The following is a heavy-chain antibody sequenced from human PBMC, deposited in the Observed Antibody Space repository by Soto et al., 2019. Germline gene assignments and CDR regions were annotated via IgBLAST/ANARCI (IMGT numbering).Heavy chain of an antibody. D-gene: IGHD2-2*01. V-gene: IGHV3-23*01. CDR1: AFVFGSYS. Sequence: GGSLILSCAASAFVFGSYSMTWVRQAPGKGLEWVSAISGSGGNTYYADSVKGRFTISRDNSQNTLYLQMNSLRADDTAVYYCARGLPATPHLVNCYDXWGQGTLVTVSS. CDR3: ARGLPATPHLVNCYDX. J-gene: IGHJ5*02. CDR2: ISGSGGNT.